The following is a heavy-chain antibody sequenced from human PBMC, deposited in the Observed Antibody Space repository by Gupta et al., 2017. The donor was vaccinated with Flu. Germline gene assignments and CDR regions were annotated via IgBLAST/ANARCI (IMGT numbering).Heavy chain of an antibody. CDR1: GGSISNSRYY. J-gene: IGHJ4*02. Sequence: QLQLQESGPGLVRPSETLSLTCTVSGGSISNSRYYWGWIRQPPNKGLEWIGNIYDGGSTYYNPPLKSRVTIAVETSKKQLSLKLTSVTAADTAMYYCARQYLQRPGYCDSWGQGTLVTVSS. D-gene: IGHD1-20*01. V-gene: IGHV4-39*01. CDR3: ARQYLQRPGYCDS. CDR2: IYDGGST.